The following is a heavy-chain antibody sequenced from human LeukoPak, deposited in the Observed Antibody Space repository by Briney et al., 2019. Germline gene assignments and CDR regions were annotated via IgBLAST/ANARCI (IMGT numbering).Heavy chain of an antibody. D-gene: IGHD2-21*02. J-gene: IGHJ4*02. Sequence: GGFLRLSCAASGFTVSSNYMSWVRQAPGKGLEWVSVIYSGGSTYYADSVKGRFTISRDNSKNTLYLQMNSLRAEDTAVYYCARAAYCGGDCFGALDYWGQGTLVTVSS. CDR3: ARAAYCGGDCFGALDY. CDR1: GFTVSSNY. CDR2: IYSGGST. V-gene: IGHV3-53*01.